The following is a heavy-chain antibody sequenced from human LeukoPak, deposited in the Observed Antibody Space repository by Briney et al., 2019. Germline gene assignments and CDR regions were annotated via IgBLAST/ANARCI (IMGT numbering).Heavy chain of an antibody. CDR3: ATLGWFGELPEYFQH. Sequence: GGSLRLSCAASGFTFSDYYMSWIRQAPGKGLEWVSYISSSSSYTNYADSVKGRFTISRDNAKNSLYPQMNSLRAEDTAVYYCATLGWFGELPEYFQHWGQGTLVTVSS. CDR1: GFTFSDYY. CDR2: ISSSSSYT. D-gene: IGHD3-10*01. V-gene: IGHV3-11*03. J-gene: IGHJ1*01.